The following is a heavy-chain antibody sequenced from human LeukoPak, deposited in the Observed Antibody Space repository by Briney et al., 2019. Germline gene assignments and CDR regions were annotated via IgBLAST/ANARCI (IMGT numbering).Heavy chain of an antibody. Sequence: ASVKVSCKASGYTFTSYGISWVRQAPGQGLEWMGWISAYNGNTNYAQKLQGRVTMTTDTSTSTAYMELRSLRSDDTAVYYCARAGPDGYFDWFGYYYYYGMDVWGQGTTVTVSS. V-gene: IGHV1-18*01. J-gene: IGHJ6*02. CDR1: GYTFTSYG. CDR3: ARAGPDGYFDWFGYYYYYGMDV. CDR2: ISAYNGNT. D-gene: IGHD3-9*01.